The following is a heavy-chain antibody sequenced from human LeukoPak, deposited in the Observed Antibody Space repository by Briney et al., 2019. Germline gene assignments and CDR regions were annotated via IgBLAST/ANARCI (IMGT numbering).Heavy chain of an antibody. Sequence: SETLSLMCTVSGGSLSSYYWSWIRQPPGEGREWIGYIYYSGSTNHNPSLKSRVTISVDTSKNQFSLKVSSVTAADTAVYYGARTVVTAAWYYFDYWGQGTLVTVSS. V-gene: IGHV4-59*01. CDR2: IYYSGST. CDR3: ARTVVTAAWYYFDY. CDR1: GGSLSSYY. D-gene: IGHD2-21*02. J-gene: IGHJ4*02.